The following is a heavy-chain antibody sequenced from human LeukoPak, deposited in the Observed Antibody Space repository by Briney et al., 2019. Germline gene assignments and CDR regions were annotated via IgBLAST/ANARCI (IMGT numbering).Heavy chain of an antibody. D-gene: IGHD2-2*01. CDR2: ISAYNGNT. CDR3: ARVVVRCSSTSCYGPYNFDY. V-gene: IGHV1-18*01. CDR1: GYTFTSYG. J-gene: IGHJ4*02. Sequence: ASVKVSCKASGYTFTSYGISWVRQASGQGLEWMGWISAYNGNTNYAQKLQGRVTMTTDTSTSTAYMELRSLRSDDTAVYYCARVVVRCSSTSCYGPYNFDYWGQGTLVTVSS.